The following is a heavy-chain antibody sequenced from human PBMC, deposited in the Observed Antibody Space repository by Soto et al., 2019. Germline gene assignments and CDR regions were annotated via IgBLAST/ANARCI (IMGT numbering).Heavy chain of an antibody. J-gene: IGHJ3*02. V-gene: IGHV1-2*02. D-gene: IGHD2-21*02. Sequence: XSVKVSCKASVYTFSYYYMHWVRQAPGLGLQRMGWINPNSGGTNYAQRFQGRVTMTWDTSISTAYMEVSRLSSDDTAVYYCARQISGDSDAFDIWGQGTMATVSS. CDR3: ARQISGDSDAFDI. CDR1: VYTFSYYY. CDR2: INPNSGGT.